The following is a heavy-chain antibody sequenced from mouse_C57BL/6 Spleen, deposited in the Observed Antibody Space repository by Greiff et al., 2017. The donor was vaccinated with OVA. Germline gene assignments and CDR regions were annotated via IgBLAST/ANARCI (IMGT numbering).Heavy chain of an antibody. D-gene: IGHD1-1*02. V-gene: IGHV1-81*01. J-gene: IGHJ2*01. CDR2: IYPRSGNT. CDR3: ARWNYGLDY. Sequence: VKLMESGAELARPGASVKLSCKASGYTFTSYGISWVKQRTGQGLEWIGEIYPRSGNTYYNEKFKGKATLTADKSSSTAYMELRSLTSEDSAVYFCARWNYGLDYWGQGTTLTVSS. CDR1: GYTFTSYG.